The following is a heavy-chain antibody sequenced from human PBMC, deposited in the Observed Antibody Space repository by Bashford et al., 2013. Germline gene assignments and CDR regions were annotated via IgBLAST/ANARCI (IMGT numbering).Heavy chain of an antibody. CDR2: IYYSGST. Sequence: SETLSLTCTVSGGSISSSSYYWGWIRQPPGKGLEWIGSIYYSGSTYYNPSLKSRVTISVDTSKNQFSLKLSSVTAADTAVYYCARGYYDSSGYYYHYYYYGMDVWGQGTTVTVSS. CDR1: GGSISSSSYY. V-gene: IGHV4-39*07. J-gene: IGHJ6*02. CDR3: ARGYYDSSGYYYHYYYYGMDV. D-gene: IGHD3-22*01.